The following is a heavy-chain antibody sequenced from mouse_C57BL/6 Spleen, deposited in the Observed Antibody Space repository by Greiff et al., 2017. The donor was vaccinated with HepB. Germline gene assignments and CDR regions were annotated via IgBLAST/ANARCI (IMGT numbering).Heavy chain of an antibody. CDR3: ARGGGYDATWFAY. D-gene: IGHD2-2*01. CDR1: GYSFTSYY. J-gene: IGHJ3*01. Sequence: VQLQQSGPELVKPGASVKISCKASGYSFTSYYIHWVKQRPGQGLEWIGWIYPGSGNTKYNEKFKGKATLTADKSSSTAYMQLSSLTSEDSAVYYCARGGGYDATWFAYWGQGTLVTVSA. CDR2: IYPGSGNT. V-gene: IGHV1-66*01.